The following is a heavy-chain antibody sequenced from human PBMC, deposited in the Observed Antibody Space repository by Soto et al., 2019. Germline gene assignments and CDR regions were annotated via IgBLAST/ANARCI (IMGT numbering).Heavy chain of an antibody. V-gene: IGHV4-31*03. J-gene: IGHJ4*02. CDR1: GCSISSGGYY. D-gene: IGHD6-19*01. Sequence: SETLSLTCTVSGCSISSGGYYWSWIRQHPGKGLEWIGYIYYSGSTYYNPSLKSRVTISVDTSKNQFSLKLSSVTAADTAVYYCARDNRGIAVAGIFDYWGQGTLVTVSS. CDR3: ARDNRGIAVAGIFDY. CDR2: IYYSGST.